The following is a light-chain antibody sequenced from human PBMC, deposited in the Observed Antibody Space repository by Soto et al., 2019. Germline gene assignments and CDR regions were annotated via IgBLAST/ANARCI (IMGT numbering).Light chain of an antibody. CDR2: DAS. CDR1: QSVRNY. V-gene: IGKV3-11*01. CDR3: QQRSSWPSLT. Sequence: EIVLTQSPATLSLSPGERATLSCRASQSVRNYLAWYQQKPGQAPRLLIYDASSRATGIPARFSGSGSGTDFTLTISSLETEDFAVYYCQQRSSWPSLTFGGGTKVEIK. J-gene: IGKJ4*01.